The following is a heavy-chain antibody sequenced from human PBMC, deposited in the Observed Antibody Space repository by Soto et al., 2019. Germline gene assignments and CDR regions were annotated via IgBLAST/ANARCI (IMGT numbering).Heavy chain of an antibody. CDR1: GFTFSNYW. J-gene: IGHJ6*03. CDR2: INSDGSVS. Sequence: EVQLVESGGGLVQPGGSLRLSCAASGFTFSNYWMYWVRQAQQAPGKGLVWVSRINSDGSVSSYADSVKGRLTISRDNVKNTLYLQMDSLRAEDTAVYYCARGDCVGGTCYSLAGSFYYYMDVWGKGTTVTVFS. CDR3: ARGDCVGGTCYSLAGSFYYYMDV. V-gene: IGHV3-74*01. D-gene: IGHD2-15*01.